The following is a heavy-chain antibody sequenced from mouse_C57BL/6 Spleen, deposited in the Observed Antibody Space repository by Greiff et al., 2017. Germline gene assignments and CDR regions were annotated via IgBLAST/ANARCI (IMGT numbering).Heavy chain of an antibody. V-gene: IGHV5-17*01. D-gene: IGHD2-2*01. CDR2: ISSGSSTI. CDR3: ANVGYGRYVDV. Sequence: EVMLVESGGGLVKPGGSLKLSCAASGFTFSDYGMHWVRQAPEKGLEWVAYISSGSSTIYYADTVKGRFTISRDNAKNTLFLQMTSLRSEDTAMYYCANVGYGRYVDVWGTGTTVTVSA. CDR1: GFTFSDYG. J-gene: IGHJ1*03.